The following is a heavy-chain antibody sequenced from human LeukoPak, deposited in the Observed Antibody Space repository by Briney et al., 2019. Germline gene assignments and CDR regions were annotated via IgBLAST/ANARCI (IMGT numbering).Heavy chain of an antibody. CDR1: GFTFSSYE. CDR2: ITSSGSYI. J-gene: IGHJ4*02. Sequence: AGGSLRLSCAASGFTFSSYEMNWVRQAPGKGLEWVSSITSSGSYIYYADSVMGRFTISRDNTNNSLYLQMNSLRAEDTAVYYCARHVVAVGFDYWGQGTLVTVSS. V-gene: IGHV3-21*01. D-gene: IGHD3-22*01. CDR3: ARHVVAVGFDY.